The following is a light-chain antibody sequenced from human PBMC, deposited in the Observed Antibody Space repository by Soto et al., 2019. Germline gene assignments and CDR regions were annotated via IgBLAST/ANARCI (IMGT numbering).Light chain of an antibody. V-gene: IGKV3-20*01. CDR2: DAS. J-gene: IGKJ1*01. Sequence: EIGLTQSPGTLSLSPGERATLSCRASQSVSSSSLAWYQQKPGQAPRLLIYDASRRTTGIPDRFSGSGSGTEFTLTISRLEPEDFAVYYCQQYGRSPPTFGQGTKVEIK. CDR1: QSVSSSS. CDR3: QQYGRSPPT.